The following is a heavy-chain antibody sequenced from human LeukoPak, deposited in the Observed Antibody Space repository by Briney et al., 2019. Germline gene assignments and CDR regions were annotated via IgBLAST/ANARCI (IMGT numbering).Heavy chain of an antibody. CDR3: ARPIPLGYCSGCSCPSYYYYYYGMDV. Sequence: GRSLRLSCAASGFTFSSYAMHWVRQAPGKGLEWVAVISYDGSNIYYADSVKCRFTISRDNSKNTLYLQMNSLRAEDTAVYYCARPIPLGYCSGCSCPSYYYYYYGMDVWGQGTTVTVSS. J-gene: IGHJ6*02. V-gene: IGHV3-30*04. D-gene: IGHD2-15*01. CDR1: GFTFSSYA. CDR2: ISYDGSNI.